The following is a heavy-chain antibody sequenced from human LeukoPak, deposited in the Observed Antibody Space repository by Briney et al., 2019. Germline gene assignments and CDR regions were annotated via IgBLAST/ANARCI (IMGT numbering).Heavy chain of an antibody. V-gene: IGHV1-18*01. CDR1: GYTFTSYG. J-gene: IGHJ5*02. CDR3: ARDPSGGLLWFGDNWFDP. Sequence: ASVKVSCKASGYTFTSYGISWVRQAPGQGLEWMGWISAYNGNTNYAQKLQGRVTMTTDTSTSTAYMELRSLRSDDTAVYYCARDPSGGLLWFGDNWFDPWGQGTLVTVSS. CDR2: ISAYNGNT. D-gene: IGHD3-10*01.